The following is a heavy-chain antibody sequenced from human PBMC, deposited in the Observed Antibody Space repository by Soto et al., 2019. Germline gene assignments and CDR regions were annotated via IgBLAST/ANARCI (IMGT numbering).Heavy chain of an antibody. J-gene: IGHJ4*02. Sequence: GGSLRLSCAASGFMFSRSGMTWVRQAPGMRLESVAGIGGSGRNTYYADSVKGRFTISRDNSKNTLYLQMNSLRAEDTAVYYCAKDRDYGSGSYYNVEGFDYWGQGTLVTVSS. D-gene: IGHD3-10*01. CDR2: IGGSGRNT. V-gene: IGHV3-23*01. CDR3: AKDRDYGSGSYYNVEGFDY. CDR1: GFMFSRSG.